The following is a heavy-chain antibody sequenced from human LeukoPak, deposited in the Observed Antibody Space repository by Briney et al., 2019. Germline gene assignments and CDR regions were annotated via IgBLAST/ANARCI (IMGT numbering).Heavy chain of an antibody. Sequence: GGSLRLSCAASGFSVSENGMSWVRQAPGKGLEWVSGIVGGDGGTYYADSVKGRFIISRDNSKNTLYVQMNSLRAEDTAVYYCARGALYYMDVWGKGTTVTISS. J-gene: IGHJ6*03. CDR3: ARGALYYMDV. V-gene: IGHV3-23*01. CDR2: IVGGDGGT. CDR1: GFSVSENG.